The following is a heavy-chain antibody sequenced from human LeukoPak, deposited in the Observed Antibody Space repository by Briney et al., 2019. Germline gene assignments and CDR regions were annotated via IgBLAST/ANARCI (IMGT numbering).Heavy chain of an antibody. CDR1: GFTFSSYP. J-gene: IGHJ5*02. Sequence: GGSLRLSCAASGFTFSSYPMTWVRQAPGKGLEWASTITGSGGSTDYADPVKGRFTISRDNSKNTLHLQMNSLRDEDTAVYYCAKERFTYYGSFEHWGQGTLVTVSS. CDR3: AKERFTYYGSFEH. D-gene: IGHD3-22*01. V-gene: IGHV3-23*01. CDR2: ITGSGGST.